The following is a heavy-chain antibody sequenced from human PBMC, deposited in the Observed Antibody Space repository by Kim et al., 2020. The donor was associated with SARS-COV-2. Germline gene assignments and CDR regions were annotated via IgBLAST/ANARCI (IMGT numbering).Heavy chain of an antibody. CDR3: ARIMTTVVTDTFDY. D-gene: IGHD4-17*01. J-gene: IGHJ4*02. V-gene: IGHV1-69*02. Sequence: AQKFQGRVTITADKSTSTAYMELSSLRSEDTAVYYCARIMTTVVTDTFDYWGQGTLVTVSS.